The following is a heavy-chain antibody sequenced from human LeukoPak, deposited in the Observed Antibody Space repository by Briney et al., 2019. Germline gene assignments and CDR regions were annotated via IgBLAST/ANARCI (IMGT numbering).Heavy chain of an antibody. CDR3: AKVTTSGTYYYFDY. Sequence: GGSLRLSCAASGFSVTSNHMNWVRQAPGKGLEWVSALSGSGRDTYYADSVKGRFTISRDKSKNTLYLQMNSLRAVDTAKYYCAKVTTSGTYYYFDYWGQGTLVTVSS. J-gene: IGHJ4*02. CDR1: GFSVTSNH. V-gene: IGHV3-23*01. D-gene: IGHD1-26*01. CDR2: LSGSGRDT.